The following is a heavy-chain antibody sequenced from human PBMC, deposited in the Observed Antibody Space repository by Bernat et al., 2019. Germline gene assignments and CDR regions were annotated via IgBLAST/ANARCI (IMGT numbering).Heavy chain of an antibody. V-gene: IGHV5-10-1*03. CDR3: ARGKVPAANFYYGMDV. J-gene: IGHJ6*02. Sequence: EVQLVQSGAEVKKPGESLRISCKGSGYSFTSYWISWVRQMPGKGLEWMGRIDPSDSYTNYSPSFQGHVTISADKSISTAYRQWSSLKASDTAMYYCARGKVPAANFYYGMDVWGQGTTVTVSS. CDR2: IDPSDSYT. CDR1: GYSFTSYW. D-gene: IGHD2-2*01.